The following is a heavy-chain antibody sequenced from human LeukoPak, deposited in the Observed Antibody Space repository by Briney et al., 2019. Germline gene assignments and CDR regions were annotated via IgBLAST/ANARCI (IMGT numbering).Heavy chain of an antibody. J-gene: IGHJ3*02. CDR3: ARPMMGADDAFDI. D-gene: IGHD1-26*01. V-gene: IGHV1-3*01. CDR2: INAGNGNT. Sequence: ASVKVSCKASGYTFTSYAMHWVRQAPGQRLEWMGWINAGNGNTKYSQKFQGRVTITRDTSASTAYMELSGLRSEDTAVYYRARPMMGADDAFDIWGQGTMVTVSS. CDR1: GYTFTSYA.